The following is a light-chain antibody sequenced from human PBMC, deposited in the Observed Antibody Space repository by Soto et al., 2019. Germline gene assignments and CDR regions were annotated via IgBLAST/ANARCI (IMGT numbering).Light chain of an antibody. CDR3: CSYAGSALWV. V-gene: IGLV2-11*01. CDR2: DVI. CDR1: SSDVGVYNY. J-gene: IGLJ3*02. Sequence: QSALTKPRSVSGSPGQSVPISCTGTSSDVGVYNYVSWYQQQPGKAPQLVIYDVIKRPSGVPYRFSGSKSGNTASLTISGPQAEDEADYYCCSYAGSALWVFGGRTKLTVL.